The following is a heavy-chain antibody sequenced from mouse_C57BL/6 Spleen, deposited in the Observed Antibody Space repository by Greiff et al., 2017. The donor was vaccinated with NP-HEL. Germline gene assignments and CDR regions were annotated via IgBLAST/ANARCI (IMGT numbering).Heavy chain of an antibody. Sequence: VQLQQSGPELVKPGASVKISCKASGYTFTDYYMNWVKQSHGKSLEWIGDINPNNGGTSYNQKFKGKATLTVDKSSSTAYMELRSLTSEDSAVYYCARLEEPPYYAMDYWGQGTSVTVSS. CDR3: ARLEEPPYYAMDY. CDR1: GYTFTDYY. V-gene: IGHV1-26*01. CDR2: INPNNGGT. J-gene: IGHJ4*01.